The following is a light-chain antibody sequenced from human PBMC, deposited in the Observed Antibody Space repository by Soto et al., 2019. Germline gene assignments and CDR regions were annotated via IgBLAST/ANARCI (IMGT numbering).Light chain of an antibody. J-gene: IGKJ2*01. CDR2: AAS. V-gene: IGKV3-20*01. CDR1: QSVSRIY. CDR3: QQYGSSPYT. Sequence: EIVLTQSPGSLSFSPGEKGTLSCRASQSVSRIYLAWYQQKPGQAPRLLIYAASSRATGIPDRFSGSGSGTDFTLTISRLEPEDFAVYYCQQYGSSPYTFGQGTKVDIK.